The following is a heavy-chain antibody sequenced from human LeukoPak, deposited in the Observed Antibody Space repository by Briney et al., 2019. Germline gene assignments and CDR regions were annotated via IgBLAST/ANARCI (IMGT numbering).Heavy chain of an antibody. CDR2: IYYSGST. D-gene: IGHD5-24*01. Sequence: NTSETLSLACTVSGGSISSYYWSWIRQPPGKGLEWIGYIYYSGSTNYNPSLKSRVTISVDTSKNQFSLKLSSVTAADTAVHYCASSWQSRNLPEMATISYYYGMDVWGQGTTVTVSS. CDR1: GGSISSYY. CDR3: ASSWQSRNLPEMATISYYYGMDV. J-gene: IGHJ6*02. V-gene: IGHV4-59*08.